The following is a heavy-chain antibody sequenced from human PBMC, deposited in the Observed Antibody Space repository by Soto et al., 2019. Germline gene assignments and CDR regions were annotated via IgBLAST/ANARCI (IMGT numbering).Heavy chain of an antibody. Sequence: EVQLVESGGGLVQPGGSLRLSCAASGFTFSRYCMHWVRQAPGKGLVWVSDINNNGSSTTYADSVRGRFTISRDNAKNTLYMQMNSLRVEDTAVYYCARDDAAGIDYWGQGTLVSVSS. D-gene: IGHD6-25*01. CDR3: ARDDAAGIDY. CDR1: GFTFSRYC. V-gene: IGHV3-74*01. J-gene: IGHJ4*02. CDR2: INNNGSST.